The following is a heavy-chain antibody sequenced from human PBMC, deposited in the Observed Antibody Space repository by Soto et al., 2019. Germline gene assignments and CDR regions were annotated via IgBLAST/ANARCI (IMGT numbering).Heavy chain of an antibody. CDR1: GYTFTSYY. CDR2: INPSRGVT. J-gene: IGHJ4*02. Sequence: QVQLVQSGAEVKKPGASVKVSCKASGYTFTSYYMHWVRLAPGQGLEWMGIINPSRGVTSYAQKYQGRVTMTSDTSTSTVYMELSNLRSEDTAVHYCATARCGGGSCYQTDYWGQGTLVTVSS. V-gene: IGHV1-46*03. D-gene: IGHD2-15*01. CDR3: ATARCGGGSCYQTDY.